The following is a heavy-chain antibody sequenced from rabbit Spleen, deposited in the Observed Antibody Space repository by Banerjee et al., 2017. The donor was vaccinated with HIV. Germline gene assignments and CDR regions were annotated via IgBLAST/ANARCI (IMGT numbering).Heavy chain of an antibody. CDR2: IYTGSSGGT. D-gene: IGHD7-1*01. Sequence: QSLEESGGDLVKPGASLTLTCTASGFSFSSNYYMCWVRQAPGKGLEWIACIYTGSSGGTYYASWAKGRFTVSKTSSTTVTLHMTSLTAADTATYFCARGAPGYPSLGLWGPGTLVTVS. CDR1: GFSFSSNYY. J-gene: IGHJ6*01. V-gene: IGHV1S40*01. CDR3: ARGAPGYPSLGL.